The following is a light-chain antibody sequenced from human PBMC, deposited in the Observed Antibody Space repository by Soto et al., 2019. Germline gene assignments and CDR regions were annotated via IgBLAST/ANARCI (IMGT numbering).Light chain of an antibody. J-gene: IGKJ4*01. CDR2: VAF. CDR3: LQDYTYPLT. V-gene: IGKV1-6*01. CDR1: QGIRNA. Sequence: AIQMTQSPSSLSASVGDRVTITCRASQGIRNALGWYQQKPGKAPKLLISVAFSFQSGAPSRFSGSGSGTDFTLTISSLQPEDFATYYCLQDYTYPLTFGGGTKVEIK.